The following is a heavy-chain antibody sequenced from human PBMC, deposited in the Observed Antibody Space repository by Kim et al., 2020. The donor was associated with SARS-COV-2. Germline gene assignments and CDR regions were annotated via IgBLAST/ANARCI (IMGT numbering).Heavy chain of an antibody. D-gene: IGHD2-15*01. J-gene: IGHJ4*02. V-gene: IGHV3-21*01. CDR3: ARDTYSNPLDY. CDR2: I. Sequence: IYYADSVKVRFPITRDDAKNSLYLQMNRLSADDTSVYYCARDTYSNPLDYWGQGTLVTVSS.